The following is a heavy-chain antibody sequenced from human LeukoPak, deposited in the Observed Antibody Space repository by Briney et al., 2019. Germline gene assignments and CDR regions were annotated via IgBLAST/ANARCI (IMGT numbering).Heavy chain of an antibody. J-gene: IGHJ4*02. CDR1: GGSISSYY. Sequence: SETLSLTCTVSGGSISSYYWSWIRQPPGKGLGWIGYIYYSGTTNYNPSLKSRVTISVDTSKNQFSLKLSSVTAADTAVYYCARGVYIAAAQYGYWGQGTLVTVSS. CDR2: IYYSGTT. D-gene: IGHD6-13*01. CDR3: ARGVYIAAAQYGY. V-gene: IGHV4-59*01.